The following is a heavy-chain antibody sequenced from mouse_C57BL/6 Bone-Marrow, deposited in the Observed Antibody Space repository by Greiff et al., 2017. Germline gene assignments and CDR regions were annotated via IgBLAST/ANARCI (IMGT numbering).Heavy chain of an antibody. CDR1: GYTFTSYW. J-gene: IGHJ4*01. CDR3: ARWRGYCSSYDYYAMDY. Sequence: QVQLQQPGAELVRPGTSVKLSCKASGYTFTSYWMHWVKQRPGQGLEWIGVIDPSDSYTNYNQKFKGKATLTVDTSSSTAYMQLSSLTSEESAVYYCARWRGYCSSYDYYAMDYWGQGTSVTVSS. V-gene: IGHV1-59*01. D-gene: IGHD1-1*01. CDR2: IDPSDSYT.